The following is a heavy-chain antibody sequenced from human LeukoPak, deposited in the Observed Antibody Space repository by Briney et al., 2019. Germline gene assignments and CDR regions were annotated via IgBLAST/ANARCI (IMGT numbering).Heavy chain of an antibody. CDR1: GFTFSSYG. CDR2: IRYDGSNK. CDR3: AKGGRGYSGYDLDY. J-gene: IGHJ4*02. D-gene: IGHD5-12*01. Sequence: GGSLRLSCAASGFTFSSYGMHWVRQAPGKGLEWMAFIRYDGSNKYYADSVKGRFTISRDNSKNTLYLQMNSLRAEDTAVYYCAKGGRGYSGYDLDYWGQGTLVTVSS. V-gene: IGHV3-30*02.